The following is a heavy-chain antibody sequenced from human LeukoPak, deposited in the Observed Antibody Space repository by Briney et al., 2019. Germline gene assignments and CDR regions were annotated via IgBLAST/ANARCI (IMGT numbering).Heavy chain of an antibody. D-gene: IGHD1/OR15-1a*01. V-gene: IGHV6-1*01. CDR1: GDSVSSNSAA. CDR2: TYYRSTWYN. J-gene: IGHJ3*02. Sequence: SQTLSLTCAISGDSVSSNSAAWNWIRQSPSRGLEWLGRTYYRSTWYNDYAGFVKSRITINPDTSKNQFSLQLNSVTPEDTAVYYCAREWAEEGTVDMWGQGTMVTVSS. CDR3: AREWAEEGTVDM.